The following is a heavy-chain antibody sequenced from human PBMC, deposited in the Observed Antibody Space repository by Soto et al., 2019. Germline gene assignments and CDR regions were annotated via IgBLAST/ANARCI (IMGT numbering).Heavy chain of an antibody. V-gene: IGHV1-69*13. CDR1: GGTFSSYA. Sequence: ASVKVSCKASGGTFSSYAISWVRQAPGQGLEWMGGIIPIFGTANYAQKFQGRVTITADESTSTAYMELSSLRSEDTAVYYCAREGSGSYYKSFFLRGMDVWGQGTTVTVSS. J-gene: IGHJ6*02. CDR3: AREGSGSYYKSFFLRGMDV. D-gene: IGHD3-10*01. CDR2: IIPIFGTA.